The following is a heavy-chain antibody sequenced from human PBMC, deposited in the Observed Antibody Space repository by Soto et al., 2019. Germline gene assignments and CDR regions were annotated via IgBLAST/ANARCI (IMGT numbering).Heavy chain of an antibody. V-gene: IGHV3-23*01. CDR3: AKGEKQPVLLQRPGRPYFDS. CDR1: GFTFSSYA. J-gene: IGHJ4*02. CDR2: ISGSGGST. Sequence: GGSLRLSCAASGFTFSSYAMSWIRQAPGKGLEWASAISGSGGSTYYADSVKGRFTISRDNSKNTLYLQMNSLRAEDTAVYYCAKGEKQPVLLQRPGRPYFDSWGQGAVVTVSS. D-gene: IGHD3-10*02.